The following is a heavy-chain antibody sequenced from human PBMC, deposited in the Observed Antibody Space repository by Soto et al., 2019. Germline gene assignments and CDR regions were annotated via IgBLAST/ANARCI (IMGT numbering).Heavy chain of an antibody. D-gene: IGHD3-10*01. CDR2: ISSSSSYT. CDR1: GFTFSDYY. CDR3: ARDDVVRRVRGMDV. J-gene: IGHJ6*02. V-gene: IGHV3-11*06. Sequence: QVQLVESGGGLVKPGGSLRLSCAASGFTFSDYYMSWIRQAPGKGLEWVSYISSSSSYTNYADSVKGRFTISRDNAKNSLYLQMNSLRAEDTAVCYCARDDVVRRVRGMDVWGQGTTVTVSS.